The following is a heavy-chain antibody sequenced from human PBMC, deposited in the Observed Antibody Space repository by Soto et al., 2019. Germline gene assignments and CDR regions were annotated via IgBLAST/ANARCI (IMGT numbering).Heavy chain of an antibody. V-gene: IGHV3-30*18. CDR1: GFTFRSYG. J-gene: IGHJ6*02. CDR2: MSFDGSNK. D-gene: IGHD1-1*01. CDR3: AKEFGWELQLSHPYYNSGMDV. Sequence: PGGSLRLSCAASGFTFRSYGMHWVRQAPGKGLEWVALMSFDGSNKYYADSVRGRFTISSDNPKSTLYLQMDILRPEDTAVYYCAKEFGWELQLSHPYYNSGMDVRGQGTTVTVSS.